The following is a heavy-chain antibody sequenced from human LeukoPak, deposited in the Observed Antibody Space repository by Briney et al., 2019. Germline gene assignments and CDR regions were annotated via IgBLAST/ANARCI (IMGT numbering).Heavy chain of an antibody. V-gene: IGHV3-23*01. CDR2: ISGSGGAT. CDR3: AKDMELLYYYDSSGYIIDY. CDR1: GFTFSNYA. J-gene: IGHJ4*02. Sequence: GGSLRLSCAASGFTFSNYAMSWVRQAPGKGLEWVSGISGSGGATYYADSVKGRFTISRDNSKNTLYLQMSGLRAEDTAVYYCAKDMELLYYYDSSGYIIDYWGQGTLVTVSS. D-gene: IGHD3-22*01.